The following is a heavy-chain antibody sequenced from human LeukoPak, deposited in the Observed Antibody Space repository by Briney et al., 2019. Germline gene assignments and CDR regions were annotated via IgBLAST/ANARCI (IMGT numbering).Heavy chain of an antibody. D-gene: IGHD4-23*01. Sequence: ASVKVSCKASGYTFTSYDINWVRQAPGQGLEWMGWINPNSGGTNYAQKFQGRVTMTRDTSISTAYMELSSLRSEDTAMYYCARVRDYGGNTDAFDIWGQGTMVTVSS. CDR1: GYTFTSYD. V-gene: IGHV1-2*02. CDR3: ARVRDYGGNTDAFDI. CDR2: INPNSGGT. J-gene: IGHJ3*02.